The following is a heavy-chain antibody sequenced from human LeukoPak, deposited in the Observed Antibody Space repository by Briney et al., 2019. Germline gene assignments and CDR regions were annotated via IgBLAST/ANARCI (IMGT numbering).Heavy chain of an antibody. D-gene: IGHD3-10*01. CDR1: GFTFNDYA. J-gene: IGHJ4*02. V-gene: IGHV3-30-3*02. CDR2: ISYDGYDK. Sequence: PGGSLRLSCAASGFTFNDYALYWVRQAPGKGLEWVTLISYDGYDKSYADSVRGRFTISRDNSRNTLYLQMDSLRSEDTAVYYCAKSRSSGSYCIDYWGQGTLVTVSS. CDR3: AKSRSSGSYCIDY.